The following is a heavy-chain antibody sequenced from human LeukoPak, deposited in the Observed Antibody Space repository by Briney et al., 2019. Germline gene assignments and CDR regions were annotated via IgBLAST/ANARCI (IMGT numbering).Heavy chain of an antibody. V-gene: IGHV3-23*01. CDR3: AKDYRGSFTD. Sequence: GGSLRLSCAASGFAVSSYAMSWVRQAPGMGLQLVSAIDIGGGSTYSADSVKGRFTISRDNSKNTLYLQMDSLRAEDTAVYFCAKDYRGSFTDWGQGTLVTVSS. D-gene: IGHD1-26*01. CDR1: GFAVSSYA. J-gene: IGHJ4*02. CDR2: IDIGGGST.